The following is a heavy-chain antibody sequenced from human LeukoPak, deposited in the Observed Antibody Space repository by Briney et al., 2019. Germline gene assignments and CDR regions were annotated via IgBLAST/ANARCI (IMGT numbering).Heavy chain of an antibody. CDR1: GFTFSSYG. D-gene: IGHD4-17*01. CDR3: ARDRGYDYVDPN. Sequence: GGSLRLSCAASGFTFSSYGMHWVRQAPGKGLEWVSSISSSSSYIYYADSVKGRFTISRDNAKNSLYLQMNSLRAEDTAVYYCARDRGYDYVDPNWGQGTLVTVSS. V-gene: IGHV3-21*01. CDR2: ISSSSSYI. J-gene: IGHJ4*02.